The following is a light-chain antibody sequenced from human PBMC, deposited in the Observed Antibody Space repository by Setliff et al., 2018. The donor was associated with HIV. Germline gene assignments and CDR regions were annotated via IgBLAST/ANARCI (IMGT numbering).Light chain of an antibody. V-gene: IGLV2-14*03. CDR2: DVS. J-gene: IGLJ1*01. Sequence: SALTQPASVSGSPGQSITISCTGTSSDVGAYNYVSWHQQHPGKAPKLMIYDVSNRPSGVSRRFSGAKSGNTASLTISWLQAEDEAAYYCSSYTGSSTLEVFGTGTKVTVL. CDR1: SSDVGAYNY. CDR3: SSYTGSSTLEV.